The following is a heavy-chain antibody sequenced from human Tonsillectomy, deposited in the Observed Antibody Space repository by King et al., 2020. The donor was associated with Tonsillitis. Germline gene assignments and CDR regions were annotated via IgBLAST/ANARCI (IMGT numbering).Heavy chain of an antibody. Sequence: VQLQESGPGLVKPSQTLSLTCTVSGASINSGDYFWTWIRQPPGKGLEWIGYIYSSGSTYYNASLKSRVTISLDTFQNQFSLKLSSGAAADTAVYYCARGTGAIFGVVLISGYAFDIWGLGTMVTVSS. J-gene: IGHJ3*02. CDR2: IYSSGST. D-gene: IGHD3-3*01. CDR3: ARGTGAIFGVVLISGYAFDI. V-gene: IGHV4-30-4*01. CDR1: GASINSGDYF.